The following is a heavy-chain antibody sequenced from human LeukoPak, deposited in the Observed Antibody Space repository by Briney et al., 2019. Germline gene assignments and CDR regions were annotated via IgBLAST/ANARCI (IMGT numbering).Heavy chain of an antibody. D-gene: IGHD3-3*01. J-gene: IGHJ3*02. V-gene: IGHV3-30*02. Sequence: PGGSLRLSCAASGFTFSSYGMHWVRQAPAKGLEWVAFIRYDGSNKYYVDSVKGRFTISRDNSKNTLYLQMNSLRAEDTAVYYCASQVTDFWSGYFGAFDIWGQGTVVTVSS. CDR3: ASQVTDFWSGYFGAFDI. CDR2: IRYDGSNK. CDR1: GFTFSSYG.